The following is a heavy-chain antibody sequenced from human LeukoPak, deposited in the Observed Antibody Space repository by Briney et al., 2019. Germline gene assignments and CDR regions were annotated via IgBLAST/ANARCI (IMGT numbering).Heavy chain of an antibody. CDR3: ARGYCTNGVCYPFFDY. CDR2: ISSNGGST. V-gene: IGHV3-64*01. CDR1: GFTFSSCA. J-gene: IGHJ4*02. Sequence: GGSLRLSCAASGFTFSSCAMHWVRQAPGKGLEYVSAISSNGGSTYYANSVKGRFTISRDNSKNTLYLQMGSLRAEDMAVYYCARGYCTNGVCYPFFDYWGQGTLVTVSS. D-gene: IGHD2-8*01.